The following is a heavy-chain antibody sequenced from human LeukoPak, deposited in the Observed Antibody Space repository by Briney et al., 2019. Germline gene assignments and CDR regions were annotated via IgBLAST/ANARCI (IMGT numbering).Heavy chain of an antibody. Sequence: PSETLSLTCTVSGYSISSGYYWGWIRRPPGKGLGWIGSIYHSGSTYYDPSVKSRVTISVDTSKIQFSLKLSSVTAADTAVYYCARERGDGYIQPYYFDYWGQGTLVTVSS. CDR1: GYSISSGYY. V-gene: IGHV4-38-2*02. J-gene: IGHJ4*02. D-gene: IGHD5-24*01. CDR3: ARERGDGYIQPYYFDY. CDR2: IYHSGST.